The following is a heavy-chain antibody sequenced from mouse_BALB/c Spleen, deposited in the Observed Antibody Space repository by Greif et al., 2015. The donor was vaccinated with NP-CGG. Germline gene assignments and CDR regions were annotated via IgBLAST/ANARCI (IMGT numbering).Heavy chain of an antibody. J-gene: IGHJ2*01. D-gene: IGHD4-1*01. Sequence: EVKLMGSGPELVKPGASVKISCKTSGYTFTEYTMHWVKQSHGKSLEWIGGINPNNGGTSYNQKFKGKATLTVDKSSSTAYMELRSLTSEDSAVYYCASGKLGLRGLFDYWGQDTTLTVSS. CDR3: ASGKLGLRGLFDY. CDR1: GYTFTEYT. V-gene: IGHV1-18*01. CDR2: INPNNGGT.